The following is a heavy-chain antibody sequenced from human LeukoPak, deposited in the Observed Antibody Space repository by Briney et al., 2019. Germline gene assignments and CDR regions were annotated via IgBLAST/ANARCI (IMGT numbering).Heavy chain of an antibody. CDR2: IKSKTDGGTT. J-gene: IGHJ4*02. V-gene: IGHV3-15*01. D-gene: IGHD1-1*01. CDR1: GFTFSNAW. CDR3: TTDVFMAVPVHRADY. Sequence: PGGSLRLSRAASGFTFSNAWMSWVRQAPGKGLEWVGRIKSKTDGGTTDYAAPVKGRFTISRDDSKNTLYLQMNSLKTDDTAVYYCTTDVFMAVPVHRADYWGQGTLVNV.